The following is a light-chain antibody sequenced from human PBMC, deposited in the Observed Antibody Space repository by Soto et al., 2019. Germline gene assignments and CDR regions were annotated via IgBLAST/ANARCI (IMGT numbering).Light chain of an antibody. CDR2: DAS. CDR3: QQRENWPLT. J-gene: IGKJ4*01. V-gene: IGKV3-11*01. Sequence: EIVLTQSPVTLSLSPGERATLSCRASHSVSTFLAWYQQKPGQAPRLVIYDASKRATGIPARFSGSGSGTDFTLSISSLEPEDFAVYYCQQRENWPLTFGGGTKVEIK. CDR1: HSVSTF.